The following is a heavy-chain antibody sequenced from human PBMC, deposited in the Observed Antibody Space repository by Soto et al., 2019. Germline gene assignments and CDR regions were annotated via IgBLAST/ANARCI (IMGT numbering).Heavy chain of an antibody. J-gene: IGHJ4*02. D-gene: IGHD3-10*01. CDR1: GFIFSNFE. V-gene: IGHV3-48*03. Sequence: PGGSLRLSCAASGFIFSNFEMHWVRQAPGKGLEWVSYINTAGSTKYYAESVKGRFTISRDNSKNPLYLQMNSLRAEDTAVYYCAKEALGMVRGVIPYYFDYWGQGTLVTVSS. CDR3: AKEALGMVRGVIPYYFDY. CDR2: INTAGSTK.